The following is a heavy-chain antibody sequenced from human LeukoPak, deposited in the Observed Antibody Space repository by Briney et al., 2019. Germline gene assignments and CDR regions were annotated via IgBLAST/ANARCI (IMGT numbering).Heavy chain of an antibody. D-gene: IGHD3-22*01. CDR2: IYYSGST. J-gene: IGHJ4*02. Sequence: SETLSLTCTVSGGSISSSSYYWGWIRQPPGKGLEWIGRIYYSGSTYYNPSLKSRVTISVDTSKNQFSLKLSSVTAADTAVYYCARQAYYDSSGYLSKALDYWGQGTLVTVSS. V-gene: IGHV4-39*01. CDR3: ARQAYYDSSGYLSKALDY. CDR1: GGSISSSSYY.